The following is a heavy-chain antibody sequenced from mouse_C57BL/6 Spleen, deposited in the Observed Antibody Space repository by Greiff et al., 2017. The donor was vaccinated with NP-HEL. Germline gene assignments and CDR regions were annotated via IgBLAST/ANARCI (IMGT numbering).Heavy chain of an antibody. J-gene: IGHJ4*01. V-gene: IGHV2-2*01. CDR1: GFSLTSYG. CDR2: IWSGGST. Sequence: QVHVKQSGPGLVQPSQSLSITCTVSGFSLTSYGVHWVRQSPGKGLEWLGVIWSGGSTDYNAAFISRLSISKDNSKSQVFFKMNSLQADDTAIYYCASEARAMDYWGQGTSVTVS. CDR3: ASEARAMDY.